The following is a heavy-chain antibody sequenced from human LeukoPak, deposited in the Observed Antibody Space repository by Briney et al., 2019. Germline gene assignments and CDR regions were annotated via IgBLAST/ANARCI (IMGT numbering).Heavy chain of an antibody. V-gene: IGHV5-51*01. CDR1: GYSFTSYW. Sequence: ESLKISCKGSGYSFTSYWIGWVRQMPGKGLAGMGIIYPGDSDTRYSPSFQGKVTISADKSISTAYLQWSSLKASDTAMYYCARGPGMTTVVTSVFDYWGQGTLVTVSS. CDR3: ARGPGMTTVVTSVFDY. J-gene: IGHJ4*02. CDR2: IYPGDSDT. D-gene: IGHD4-23*01.